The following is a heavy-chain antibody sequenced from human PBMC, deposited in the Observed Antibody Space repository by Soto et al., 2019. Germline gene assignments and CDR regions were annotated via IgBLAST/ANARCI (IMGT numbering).Heavy chain of an antibody. V-gene: IGHV1-3*04. CDR1: GYTFTSYS. CDR2: INTAYGNT. J-gene: IGHJ6*02. Sequence: ASVKVSCKTSGYTFTSYSIHWVRQAPGQRPEWMGWINTAYGNTKYSQKFQGRVTITRDRSATTGSMELNSLRSEDTAVYYCAREFDDNIVRRRYGMAVSGQGTSVT. CDR3: AREFDDNIVRRRYGMAV. D-gene: IGHD3-16*02.